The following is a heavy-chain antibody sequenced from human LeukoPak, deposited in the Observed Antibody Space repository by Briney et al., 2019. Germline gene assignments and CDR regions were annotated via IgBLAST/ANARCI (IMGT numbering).Heavy chain of an antibody. CDR3: ARDRTVDYGDYFFDY. CDR1: GGSSSSYY. V-gene: IGHV4-59*01. D-gene: IGHD4-17*01. CDR2: IYYSGST. Sequence: SETLSLTCTVSGGSSSSYYWSWIRQPPGKGLEWIGYIYYSGSTNYNTSLKSRVTISVDTTKTQFSLKLSSGTAADTAVYYCARDRTVDYGDYFFDYWGQGTLVTVSS. J-gene: IGHJ4*02.